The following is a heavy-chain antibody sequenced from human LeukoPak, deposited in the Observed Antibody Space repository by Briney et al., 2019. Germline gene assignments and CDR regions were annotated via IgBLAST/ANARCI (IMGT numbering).Heavy chain of an antibody. J-gene: IGHJ4*02. V-gene: IGHV3-30-3*01. CDR2: ISYDGSNK. CDR1: GFTFSSYA. D-gene: IGHD3-22*01. CDR3: ARDSSKFAYYYDSSGYYRGTYFDY. Sequence: GGSLRLSCAASGFTFSSYAMHWVRQAPGKGLEWVAVISYDGSNKYYADSVKGRFTISRDNSKNTLYLQMNSLRAEDTAVYYCARDSSKFAYYYDSSGYYRGTYFDYWGQGTLVTVSS.